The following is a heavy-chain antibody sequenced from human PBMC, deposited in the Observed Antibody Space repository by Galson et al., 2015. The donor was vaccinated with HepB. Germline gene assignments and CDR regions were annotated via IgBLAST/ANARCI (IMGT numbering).Heavy chain of an antibody. V-gene: IGHV3-11*01. Sequence: SLRLSCAASGVTFSDYYMSWIRQAPGKGLEWVSYISSSGSTIYYADSVKGRFTISRDNAKNSLYLQMNSLRAEDTAVYYCAKDYYGSGSSVFDYWGQGTLVTVSS. J-gene: IGHJ4*02. CDR2: ISSSGSTI. CDR1: GVTFSDYY. D-gene: IGHD3-10*01. CDR3: AKDYYGSGSSVFDY.